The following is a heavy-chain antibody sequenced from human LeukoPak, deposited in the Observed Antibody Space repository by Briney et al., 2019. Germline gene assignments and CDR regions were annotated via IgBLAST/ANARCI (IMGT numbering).Heavy chain of an antibody. J-gene: IGHJ4*02. CDR3: ARDREHRDYFDY. Sequence: GGFLRLSCAASGFTFSSNSMNWVRQAPGKGLEWVSYISGSGSKIYYADSVKGRFTISRDNAKNSLYLQMNSLRAEDTAVYYCARDREHRDYFDYWGQGTLVTVSS. CDR1: GFTFSSNS. CDR2: ISGSGSKI. V-gene: IGHV3-48*03.